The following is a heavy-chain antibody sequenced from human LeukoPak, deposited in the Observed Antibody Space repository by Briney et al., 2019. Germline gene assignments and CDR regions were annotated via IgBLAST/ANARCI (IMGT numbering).Heavy chain of an antibody. D-gene: IGHD3-3*01. Sequence: ASVKVSCKASGYTFTSYGISWVRQAPGQGLEWMGWISAYNGNTNYAQKLQGRVTTTTDTSTSTAYMELRSLRSDDTAVYYCARNTYYDFWSGYWSDYYYYMDVWGKGTTVTVSS. CDR3: ARNTYYDFWSGYWSDYYYYMDV. CDR1: GYTFTSYG. CDR2: ISAYNGNT. V-gene: IGHV1-18*01. J-gene: IGHJ6*03.